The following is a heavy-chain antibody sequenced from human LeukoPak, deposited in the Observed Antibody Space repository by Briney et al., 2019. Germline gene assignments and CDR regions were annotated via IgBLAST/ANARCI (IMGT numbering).Heavy chain of an antibody. V-gene: IGHV3-7*01. Sequence: PGGCLRLSCAASGFTFSGHWMSWVRQSPGKGLEWVANINQNGSAEYYLDSVKGRFTISRDNTNNTLYLQMNNLRGEDTAVYYCARWTNTIDYWGQGTLVTVSS. CDR1: GFTFSGHW. J-gene: IGHJ4*02. D-gene: IGHD3/OR15-3a*01. CDR3: ARWTNTIDY. CDR2: INQNGSAE.